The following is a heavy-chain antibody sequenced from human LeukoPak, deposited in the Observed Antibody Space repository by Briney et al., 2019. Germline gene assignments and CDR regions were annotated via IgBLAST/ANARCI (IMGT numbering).Heavy chain of an antibody. V-gene: IGHV3-30-3*01. CDR1: GFTFSNYA. CDR2: ISYDGSNK. J-gene: IGHJ3*02. CDR3: ARGGYGSGSFDAFDI. Sequence: PGRSLRLSCAASGFTFSNYAMHWVRQAPGKGLEWVAVISYDGSNKYYADSVKGRFTISRDSSKNTLYLQMNSLRAEDTAVYYCARGGYGSGSFDAFDIWGQGTMVTVSS. D-gene: IGHD3-10*01.